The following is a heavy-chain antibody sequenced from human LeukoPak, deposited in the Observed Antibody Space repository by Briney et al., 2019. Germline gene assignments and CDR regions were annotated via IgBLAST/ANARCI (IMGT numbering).Heavy chain of an antibody. D-gene: IGHD1-26*01. J-gene: IGHJ4*02. CDR2: IYTSGST. CDR3: ARVGATGSGYYFDY. CDR1: GGSISSYY. V-gene: IGHV4-4*07. Sequence: SETLSLTCTVSGGSISSYYWSWIRQPAGKGLECIGRIYTSGSTNYNPSLKSRVTRSVDKSKNQFSLKLSSVTAADTAVYYCARVGATGSGYYFDYWGQGTLVTVSS.